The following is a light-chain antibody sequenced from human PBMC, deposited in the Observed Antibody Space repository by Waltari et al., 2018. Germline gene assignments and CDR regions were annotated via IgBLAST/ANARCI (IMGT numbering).Light chain of an antibody. V-gene: IGKV3-20*01. J-gene: IGKJ2*01. CDR1: QRVSGNN. CDR2: GAS. Sequence: EIVLTQSPGTLSLSPGQRATLSCRVSQRVSGNNLAWYQQQPDQAPRLLIHGASNRATGIPDRFSGVGSGTDFTLTISRLEPEDFAVYYCQQYGRSWNTFGQGTKLEIK. CDR3: QQYGRSWNT.